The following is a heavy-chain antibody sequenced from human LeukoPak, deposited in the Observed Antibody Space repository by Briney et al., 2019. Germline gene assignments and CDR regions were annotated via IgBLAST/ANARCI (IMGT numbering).Heavy chain of an antibody. D-gene: IGHD3-10*01. CDR3: AGGAYGSGSYAKWLDP. Sequence: SQTLSLTCTVSGGSISSDLYYWSWIRQPAGKGLEWIGRIYSSGTTNYNPSLKSRVTISIERPKNQVSLMLNSVTAADTAVYYCAGGAYGSGSYAKWLDPWGQGTLVIVSS. V-gene: IGHV4-61*02. CDR2: IYSSGTT. CDR1: GGSISSDLYY. J-gene: IGHJ5*02.